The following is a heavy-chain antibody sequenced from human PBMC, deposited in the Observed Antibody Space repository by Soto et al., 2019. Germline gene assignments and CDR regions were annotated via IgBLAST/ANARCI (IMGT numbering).Heavy chain of an antibody. Sequence: GASVKVSCKASGYTFTNYGITWVRQAPGQGLEWMGWISAYNGDTNYAQKLQGRVTMTTDTSTGTAYMELRSLRSDDTAVYYCARDEYSTSSGEGMDVWGPGTTVTVSS. V-gene: IGHV1-18*01. CDR1: GYTFTNYG. CDR3: ARDEYSTSSGEGMDV. J-gene: IGHJ6*02. CDR2: ISAYNGDT. D-gene: IGHD6-6*01.